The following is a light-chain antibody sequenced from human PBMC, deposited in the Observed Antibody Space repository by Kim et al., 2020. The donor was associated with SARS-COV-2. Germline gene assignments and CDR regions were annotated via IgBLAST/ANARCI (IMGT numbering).Light chain of an antibody. V-gene: IGLV1-44*01. Sequence: QTVLTQPPSASGTPGQRVTISCSGSSSNIGSNTVNWYQQLSGTAPKLLIYSNNQRPSRVPDRFSGSKSGTSASLAISGLQSEDEADYYCAAWDDSLNGGVFGGGTQLTVL. CDR1: SSNIGSNT. J-gene: IGLJ3*02. CDR3: AAWDDSLNGGV. CDR2: SNN.